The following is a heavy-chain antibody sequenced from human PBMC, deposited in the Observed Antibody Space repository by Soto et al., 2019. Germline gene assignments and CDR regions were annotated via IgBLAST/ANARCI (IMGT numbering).Heavy chain of an antibody. CDR2: IYYSGST. CDR1: GGSISSYY. Sequence: SETLSLTCTVSGGSISSYYWSWIRQPPGKGLEWIGYIYYSGSTNYNPSLKSRVTISVDTSKNQFSLKLSSVTAADTAVYYCARMRGTYDSSGFDYWGQGTPVTVPS. V-gene: IGHV4-59*01. CDR3: ARMRGTYDSSGFDY. J-gene: IGHJ4*02. D-gene: IGHD3-22*01.